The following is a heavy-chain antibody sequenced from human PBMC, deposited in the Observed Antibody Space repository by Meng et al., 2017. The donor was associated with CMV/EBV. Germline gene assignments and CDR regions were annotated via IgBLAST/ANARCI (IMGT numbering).Heavy chain of an antibody. V-gene: IGHV1-69*06. J-gene: IGHJ4*02. D-gene: IGHD3-22*01. CDR3: ASAPTYNYYDSSGYFGY. CDR1: GGTFSSYA. Sequence: QVQLVQSGAEVNKPGSSVKVSCKASGGTFSSYAISWVRQAPGQGLEWMGGIIPIFGTANYAQKFQGRVTITADKSTSTAYMELSSLRSEDTAVYYCASAPTYNYYDSSGYFGYWGQGTLVTVSS. CDR2: IIPIFGTA.